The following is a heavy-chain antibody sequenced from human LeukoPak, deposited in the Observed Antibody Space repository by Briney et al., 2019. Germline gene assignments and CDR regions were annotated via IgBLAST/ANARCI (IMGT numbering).Heavy chain of an antibody. CDR2: ISAYNGVT. Sequence: ASVKVSCKASGYTFNTYGISWVRQAPGQGLEWTGWISAYNGVTNYPQKFQGRVTVTTDTSTSTAYMDLRSLRSDDTAVYYCARAPIVGGRFDYWGQGTLVTVSS. V-gene: IGHV1-18*01. D-gene: IGHD1-26*01. CDR3: ARAPIVGGRFDY. CDR1: GYTFNTYG. J-gene: IGHJ4*02.